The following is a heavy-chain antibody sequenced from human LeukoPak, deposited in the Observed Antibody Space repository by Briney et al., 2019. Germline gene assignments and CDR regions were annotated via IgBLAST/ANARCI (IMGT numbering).Heavy chain of an antibody. CDR1: GYTFTSYL. CDR3: ARDSLWGSGTYGFDY. D-gene: IGHD3-16*01. CDR2: INVGNDNT. Sequence: ASVKVSCKASGYTFTSYLIHWVRQAPGQRLEWMGWINVGNDNTKYSQNFQGRLTITRDTSASTAYMELNSLRAEDTAVYYCARDSLWGSGTYGFDYWGQGTLVTVSS. J-gene: IGHJ4*02. V-gene: IGHV1-3*01.